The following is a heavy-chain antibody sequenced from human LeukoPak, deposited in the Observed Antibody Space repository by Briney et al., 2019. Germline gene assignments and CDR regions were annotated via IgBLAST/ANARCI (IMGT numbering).Heavy chain of an antibody. Sequence: GGSLRLSCTASGSTVSSNYMSWVRQAPGKGLEWVSVIYSGGSTYYADSVKGRFTISRDNSKNTLYLQMNSLRAEDTAVYYCAREDSSGIYFDYWGQGTLVTVSS. V-gene: IGHV3-53*01. D-gene: IGHD6-19*01. CDR1: GSTVSSNY. CDR2: IYSGGST. J-gene: IGHJ4*02. CDR3: AREDSSGIYFDY.